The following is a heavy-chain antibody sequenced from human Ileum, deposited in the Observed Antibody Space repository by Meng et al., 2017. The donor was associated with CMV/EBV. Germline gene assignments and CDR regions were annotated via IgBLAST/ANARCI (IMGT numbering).Heavy chain of an antibody. CDR2: IYYSGST. V-gene: IGHV4-39*01. CDR3: ARHLYCTSTSCSLILYFDY. CDR1: GGSISSSSYY. Sequence: SETLSLTCTVSGGSISSSSYYWGWIRQPPGKGLEWIGSIYYSGSTYYNPSLKSRVTISVDTSKNQFSLKLTSVTAADTAVYYCARHLYCTSTSCSLILYFDYWGQGSLATSSS. J-gene: IGHJ4*02. D-gene: IGHD2-2*01.